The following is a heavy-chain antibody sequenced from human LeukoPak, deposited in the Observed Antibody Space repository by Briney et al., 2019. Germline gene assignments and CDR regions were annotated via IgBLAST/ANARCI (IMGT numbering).Heavy chain of an antibody. Sequence: GASVKVSCKASVYTFTSYYMHWVGQAPRQGLEGVGWINANRGGTNYAQKFQGRVTMPSHTSISTAYMDLSRLRSDDTAVYYCAFRSSSSSFDYWGQGTLVTVSS. D-gene: IGHD6-6*01. CDR1: VYTFTSYY. CDR2: INANRGGT. CDR3: AFRSSSSSFDY. V-gene: IGHV1-2*02. J-gene: IGHJ4*02.